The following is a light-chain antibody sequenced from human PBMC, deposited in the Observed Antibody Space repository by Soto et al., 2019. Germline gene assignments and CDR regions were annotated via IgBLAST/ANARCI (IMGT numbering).Light chain of an antibody. CDR3: QQGHSWPLT. Sequence: EIVMTQSPATLSVSPGERATLSCRASQSISNELAWYQQKPGQPPRLLIYSASTRATGVPARFTGSGSGSEFTLTISGLQSEDFAVYYCQQGHSWPLTFGQGTRLEI. V-gene: IGKV3-15*01. J-gene: IGKJ2*01. CDR2: SAS. CDR1: QSISNE.